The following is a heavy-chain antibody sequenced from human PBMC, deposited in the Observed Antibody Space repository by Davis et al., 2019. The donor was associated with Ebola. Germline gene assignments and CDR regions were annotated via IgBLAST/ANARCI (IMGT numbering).Heavy chain of an antibody. CDR3: ARDRVAGPFDY. CDR1: VSTFTGYV. CDR2: IAAYNVNT. J-gene: IGHJ4*02. Sequence: ASVRVSFKAPVSTFTGYVISWFRRALEQGLEWMGWIAAYNVNTNYAQKLQGRVTMTTDTSTSTAYMELRSLRSDDTAVYYCARDRVAGPFDYWGQGTLVTVSS. D-gene: IGHD6-19*01. V-gene: IGHV1-18*01.